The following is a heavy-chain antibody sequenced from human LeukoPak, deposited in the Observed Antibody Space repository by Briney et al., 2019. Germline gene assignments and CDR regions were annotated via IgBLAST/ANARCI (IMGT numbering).Heavy chain of an antibody. J-gene: IGHJ4*02. CDR1: GYTFTSYY. D-gene: IGHD3-22*01. CDR2: INPSGGST. Sequence: GASVKVSCKASGYTFTSYYMHWVRQAPGQGLEWMGIINPSGGSTSYAQKFQGRVTMTRDTSTSTVYMELSSLRSEDTAVYYCARGHGLGYYDSRGYYYFDYWGQGNPGHRLL. CDR3: ARGHGLGYYDSRGYYYFDY. V-gene: IGHV1-46*01.